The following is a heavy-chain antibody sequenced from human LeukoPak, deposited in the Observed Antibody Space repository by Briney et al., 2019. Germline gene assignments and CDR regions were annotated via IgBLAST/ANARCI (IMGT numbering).Heavy chain of an antibody. CDR3: AKETREWLVPGNY. Sequence: GGALRLSCAASGFTFGSYAMSWVRQAPGKGLEWVSAISGSGGSTYYADSVKGRFTISRDNSKNTLYLQMNSLRAEDTAVYYCAKETREWLVPGNYWGQGTLVTVSS. D-gene: IGHD6-19*01. J-gene: IGHJ4*02. CDR2: ISGSGGST. V-gene: IGHV3-23*01. CDR1: GFTFGSYA.